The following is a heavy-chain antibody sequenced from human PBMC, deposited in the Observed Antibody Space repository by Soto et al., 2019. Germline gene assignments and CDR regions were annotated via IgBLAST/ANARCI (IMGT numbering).Heavy chain of an antibody. D-gene: IGHD2-21*01. J-gene: IGHJ6*04. Sequence: SETLSLTCTVSGGSISSYYWSWIRQPPGKGLEWIGYIYYSGSTNYNPSLKSRVTISVDTSKNQFSLKLSSVTAADTAVYYCARHNPIRLLPSPGWDVWGKGTTVTVSS. CDR2: IYYSGST. CDR1: GGSISSYY. V-gene: IGHV4-59*08. CDR3: ARHNPIRLLPSPGWDV.